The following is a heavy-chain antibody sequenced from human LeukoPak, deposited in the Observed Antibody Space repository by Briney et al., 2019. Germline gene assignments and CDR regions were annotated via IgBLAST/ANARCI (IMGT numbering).Heavy chain of an antibody. CDR2: IYYSGST. J-gene: IGHJ4*02. CDR3: AREITSSGWYYFDY. CDR1: GGSISSDY. D-gene: IGHD6-19*01. Sequence: SETLSLTCTVSGGSISSDYWSWIRQPPGKGLEWIGYIYYSGSTNYNPSLKSRVTISVDTSKNQFSLKLSSVTAADTAVYYCAREITSSGWYYFDYWGQGTLVTVSS. V-gene: IGHV4-59*01.